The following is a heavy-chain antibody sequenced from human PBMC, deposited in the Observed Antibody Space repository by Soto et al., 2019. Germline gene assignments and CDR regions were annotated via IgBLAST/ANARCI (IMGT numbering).Heavy chain of an antibody. CDR3: ARHPPYYYDSSGYGIEMYNWFDP. D-gene: IGHD3-22*01. CDR2: IYPGDSDT. CDR1: GYSFTSYW. V-gene: IGHV5-51*01. Sequence: PGESLKISCKGSGYSFTSYWIGWVRQMPGKGLEWMGIIYPGDSDTRYSPSFQGQVTISADKSISTAYLQWSSLKASDTAMYYCARHPPYYYDSSGYGIEMYNWFDPWGQGTLVTVSS. J-gene: IGHJ5*02.